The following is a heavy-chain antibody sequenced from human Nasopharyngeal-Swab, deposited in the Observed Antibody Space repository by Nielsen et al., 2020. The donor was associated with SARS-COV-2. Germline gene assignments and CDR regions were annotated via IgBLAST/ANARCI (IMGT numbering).Heavy chain of an antibody. CDR2: IKQDGSEK. CDR3: ARDQGDIVVVPAAGWGNYYYYGMDV. D-gene: IGHD2-2*01. V-gene: IGHV3-7*01. Sequence: GESLKISCAASGFTFSSYWMSWVRQAPGKGLEWVANIKQDGSEKYYVDSVKGRFTISRDNAKNSLYLQMNSLRDEDTAVYYCARDQGDIVVVPAAGWGNYYYYGMDVWGQGTTVTVSS. J-gene: IGHJ6*02. CDR1: GFTFSSYW.